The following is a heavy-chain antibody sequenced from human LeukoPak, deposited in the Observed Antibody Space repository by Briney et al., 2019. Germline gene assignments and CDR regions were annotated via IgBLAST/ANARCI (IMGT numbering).Heavy chain of an antibody. D-gene: IGHD3-9*01. CDR1: GGTFSSYA. J-gene: IGHJ4*02. Sequence: ASVKVSCKASGGTFSSYAISWVRQAPGQGLEWMGWISAYNGNTNYAQKLQGRVTMTTDTSTSTAYMELRSLRSDDTAVYYCARDQLRYFDWLFDYWGQGTLVTVSS. CDR2: ISAYNGNT. CDR3: ARDQLRYFDWLFDY. V-gene: IGHV1-18*01.